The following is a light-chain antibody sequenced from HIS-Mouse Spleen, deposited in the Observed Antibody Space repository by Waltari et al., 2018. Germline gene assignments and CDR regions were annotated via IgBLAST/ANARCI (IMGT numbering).Light chain of an antibody. V-gene: IGLV3-19*01. CDR3: NSRDSSGNHYV. CDR2: GKN. Sequence: SSELTQDPAVSVALGQTVRITCQGDSLRSDYASWYQHKPGQAPVLFIYGKNNRPSGVPDRFSGSSSGNTASLTITGAQAEDEADYYCNSRDSSGNHYVFGTGTKVTVL. J-gene: IGLJ1*01. CDR1: SLRSDY.